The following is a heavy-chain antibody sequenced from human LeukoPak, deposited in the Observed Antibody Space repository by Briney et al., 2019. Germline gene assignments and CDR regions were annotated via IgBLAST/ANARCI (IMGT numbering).Heavy chain of an antibody. CDR1: GFTLSNFW. CDR3: ARLNYYDNRGPDAFDI. V-gene: IGHV3-7*01. J-gene: IGHJ3*02. Sequence: NPGGSLRLSCVASGFTLSNFWMSWVRQAPGKGVEWVANINRDGGEKFHVDSVKGRFTISRDNAKTSLYLQMNSLRAEDTAVYFCARLNYYDNRGPDAFDIWGQGTMVTVSS. D-gene: IGHD3-22*01. CDR2: INRDGGEK.